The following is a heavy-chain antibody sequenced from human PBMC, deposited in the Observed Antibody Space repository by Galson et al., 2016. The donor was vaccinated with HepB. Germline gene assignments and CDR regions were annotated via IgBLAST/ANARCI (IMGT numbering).Heavy chain of an antibody. CDR2: ISGSGGST. Sequence: SLRLSCAATGFTFRTQSMNWVRQAPGKGLEWVSAISGSGGSTSYTGSVKGRFTISRDNSKNTLYLQMNSLRAEDTAVYYCAKVGRGVYCGGDCYLIWGQGALVTVSS. D-gene: IGHD2-21*02. V-gene: IGHV3-23*01. CDR1: GFTFRTQS. J-gene: IGHJ4*02. CDR3: AKVGRGVYCGGDCYLI.